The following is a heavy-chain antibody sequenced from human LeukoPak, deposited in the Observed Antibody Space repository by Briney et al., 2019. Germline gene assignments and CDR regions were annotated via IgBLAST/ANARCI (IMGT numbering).Heavy chain of an antibody. J-gene: IGHJ3*02. CDR3: ARVASDDAFDI. CDR2: IYYSGST. V-gene: IGHV4-59*01. CDR1: GGPTSSYY. Sequence: KPSETLSLTCTVSGGPTSSYYWSWIRQPPGKGLEWIGYIYYSGSTNYNPSLKSRVTISVDTSKNQFSLKLSSVTAADTAVYYCARVASDDAFDIWGQGTMVTVSS.